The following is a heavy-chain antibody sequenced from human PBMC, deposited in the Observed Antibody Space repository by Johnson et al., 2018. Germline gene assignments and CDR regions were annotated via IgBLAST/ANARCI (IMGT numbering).Heavy chain of an antibody. V-gene: IGHV3-15*07. CDR3: TTERTDGYYYYYERGV. D-gene: IGHD1-1*01. CDR2: IKSKADGGTT. Sequence: VQLVESGGGVVQPGGSLRLSCAASGFTFSSAWMNWVRQAPGKGLEWVGRIKSKADGGTTDYAAPVKGRSSISRDDAKNMLYPQMDTLKTEDTTVYYCTTERTDGYYYYYERGVCGKGTTVTVSS. J-gene: IGHJ6*04. CDR1: GFTFSSAW.